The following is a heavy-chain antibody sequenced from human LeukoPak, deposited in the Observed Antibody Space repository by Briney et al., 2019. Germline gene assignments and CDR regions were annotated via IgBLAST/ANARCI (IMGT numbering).Heavy chain of an antibody. V-gene: IGHV4-59*11. CDR1: GGSINSHF. CDR2: ISYKGST. Sequence: SSETLSLTCTVSGGSINSHFWSWIRQPPGKGLEWIGYISYKGSTSYNPSLKSRVTLSIDTSKIQFSLKLTSVTAADTAVYYCAGDSSVWLYVDYWGQGTLATVSS. D-gene: IGHD6-19*01. CDR3: AGDSSVWLYVDY. J-gene: IGHJ4*02.